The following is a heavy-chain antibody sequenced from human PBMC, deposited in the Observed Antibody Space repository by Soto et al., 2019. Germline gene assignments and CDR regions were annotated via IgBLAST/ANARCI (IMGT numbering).Heavy chain of an antibody. V-gene: IGHV3-74*03. CDR3: ARGWFGPDV. Sequence: EVQLVESGGGLVQPGGSLRLSCAAAEFTFSGRSVHWVRQAPGKGLVWVSGIDKVGTDSTYADSVKGRFTSSRDNAKNTVDLQMNSLRVEDTAVYYCARGWFGPDVWGKGTTVTVSS. D-gene: IGHD3-10*01. CDR2: IDKVGTDS. CDR1: EFTFSGRS. J-gene: IGHJ6*03.